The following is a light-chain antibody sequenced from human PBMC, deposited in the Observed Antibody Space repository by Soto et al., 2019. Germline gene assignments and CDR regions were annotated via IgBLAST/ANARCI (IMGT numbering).Light chain of an antibody. CDR1: QSLLYSDGQTY. V-gene: IGKV2-30*01. Sequence: DAVLTQSPLSLSVTLGQPASISCRSSQSLLYSDGQTYLNWFHQRPGQAPRRLIYKISNRDSGVPDRISGSGSGTEFTLRISRVEAEDVGIYYCMQATHWPLTFGGGTRVDIK. CDR2: KIS. J-gene: IGKJ4*01. CDR3: MQATHWPLT.